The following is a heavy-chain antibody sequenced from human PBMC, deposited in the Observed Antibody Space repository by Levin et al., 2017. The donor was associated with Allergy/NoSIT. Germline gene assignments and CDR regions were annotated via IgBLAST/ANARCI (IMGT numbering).Heavy chain of an antibody. D-gene: IGHD6-19*01. Sequence: SETLSLTCAVYGGSFSGYYWSWIRQPPGKGLEWIGEINHSGSTNYNPSLKSRVTISVDTSKNQFSLKLSSVTAADTAVYYCARGGEQWLVQSGGSLDYWGQGTLVTVSS. CDR1: GGSFSGYY. V-gene: IGHV4-34*01. J-gene: IGHJ4*02. CDR3: ARGGEQWLVQSGGSLDY. CDR2: INHSGST.